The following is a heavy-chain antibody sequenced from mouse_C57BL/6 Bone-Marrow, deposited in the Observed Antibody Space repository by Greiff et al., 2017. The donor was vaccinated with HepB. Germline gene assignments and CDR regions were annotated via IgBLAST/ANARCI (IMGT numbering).Heavy chain of an antibody. D-gene: IGHD1-1*01. CDR1: GFTFSDFY. V-gene: IGHV7-1*01. CDR3: ARDNYYYGSLDY. CDR2: SRNKANDYTT. J-gene: IGHJ2*01. Sequence: EVKVVESGGGLVQSGRSLRLSCATSGFTFSDFYMEWVRQAPGKGLEWIAASRNKANDYTTEYSASVKGRFIVSRDTSQSILYLQMSALRAEDTAIYYCARDNYYYGSLDYWGQGTTLTVSS.